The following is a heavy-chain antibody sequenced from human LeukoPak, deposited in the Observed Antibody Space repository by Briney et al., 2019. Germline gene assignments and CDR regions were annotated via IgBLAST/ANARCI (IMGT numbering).Heavy chain of an antibody. CDR3: AREIGPIQLHLWGSAFDY. CDR2: INPNSGGR. Sequence: ASVKVSCKASGYTFTCYYMHWVRQAPGQGLEWMGWINPNSGGRNYAQKFQGRVTMTRDTSITTAYMELSSLRSDDTAVYYCAREIGPIQLHLWGSAFDYWGQGTLVTVSS. D-gene: IGHD5-18*01. J-gene: IGHJ4*02. V-gene: IGHV1-2*02. CDR1: GYTFTCYY.